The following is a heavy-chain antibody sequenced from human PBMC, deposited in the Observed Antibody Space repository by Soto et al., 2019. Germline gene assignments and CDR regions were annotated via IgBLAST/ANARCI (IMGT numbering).Heavy chain of an antibody. J-gene: IGHJ3*02. V-gene: IGHV3-49*04. Sequence: PGGSLRLSCTASGFTFGDYAMSWVRQAPGKGLEWVGFIRSKAYGGTTEYAASVKGRFTISRDDSKSIAYLQMNSLKTEDTAVYYCTRDTGISVAGVVTDAFAIWGQGTMVTVSS. D-gene: IGHD6-19*01. CDR2: IRSKAYGGTT. CDR3: TRDTGISVAGVVTDAFAI. CDR1: GFTFGDYA.